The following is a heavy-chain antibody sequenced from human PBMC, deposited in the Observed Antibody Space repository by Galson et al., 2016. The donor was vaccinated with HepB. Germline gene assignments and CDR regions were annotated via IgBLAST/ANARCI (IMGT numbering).Heavy chain of an antibody. V-gene: IGHV4-59*04. J-gene: IGHJ4*02. CDR1: GGSISGYY. CDR2: IFYAGIP. D-gene: IGHD6-19*01. Sequence: SETLYLTCTVSGGSISGYYCGWVRQAPGKGLDWPGYIFYAGIPNYNPSLKSRVTMSPDTSKNELSMRLTSVPAADTATYHCACGWQLDYWGQGSLVVVS. CDR3: ACGWQLDY.